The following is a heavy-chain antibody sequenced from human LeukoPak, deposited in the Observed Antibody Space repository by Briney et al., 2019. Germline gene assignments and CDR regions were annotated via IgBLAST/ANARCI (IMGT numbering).Heavy chain of an antibody. J-gene: IGHJ4*02. Sequence: GGSLRLSCAASGFTFSSHWIHWVRQAPGKGLVWVSGINRDGSSTSYADSVKGRFTISRDNAKNTLYLQMNGLRAEDTAVYYCARGSGNEPFDYWGQGTLVTVSS. CDR2: INRDGSST. D-gene: IGHD5-12*01. CDR3: ARGSGNEPFDY. V-gene: IGHV3-74*01. CDR1: GFTFSSHW.